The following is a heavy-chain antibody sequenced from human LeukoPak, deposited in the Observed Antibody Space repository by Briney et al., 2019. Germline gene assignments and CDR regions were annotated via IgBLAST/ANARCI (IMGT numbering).Heavy chain of an antibody. J-gene: IGHJ4*02. V-gene: IGHV3-23*01. D-gene: IGHD3-10*01. Sequence: GGSLRLSCAASGFNFGSYSMTWVRQAPGKGLEWVSVISADSAATFYADSVKGRFTISRDKGRNTVFLQMSSRRAEDTALYYCARKSASGNYPLDYWGQGTLVTVSS. CDR2: ISADSAAT. CDR1: GFNFGSYS. CDR3: ARKSASGNYPLDY.